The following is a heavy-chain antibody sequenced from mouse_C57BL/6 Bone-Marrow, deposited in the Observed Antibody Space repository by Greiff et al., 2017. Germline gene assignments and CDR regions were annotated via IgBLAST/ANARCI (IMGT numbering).Heavy chain of an antibody. D-gene: IGHD2-3*01. CDR1: GYTFTSYW. CDR3: ARSRWLLLNAMDY. Sequence: QVQLQQPGAELVKPGASVKLSCKASGYTFTSYWMHWVKQRPGQGLEWIGMIHPNSGSTNYNEKFKSKATLTVDKPSSTAYMQLSSLTSEDSAVYYCARSRWLLLNAMDYWGQGTSVTVSS. CDR2: IHPNSGST. J-gene: IGHJ4*01. V-gene: IGHV1-64*01.